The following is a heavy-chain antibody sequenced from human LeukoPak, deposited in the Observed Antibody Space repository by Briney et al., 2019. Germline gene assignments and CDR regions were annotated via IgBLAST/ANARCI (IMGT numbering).Heavy chain of an antibody. V-gene: IGHV1-58*01. D-gene: IGHD2-2*02. CDR1: GFTFTSSA. CDR2: IVVGSGNT. Sequence: SVKVSCKASGFTFTSSAVQWVRQARGQRLEWIGWIVVGSGNTNYAQKFQERVTITRDMSTSTAYMELSSLRSEDTAVYYCAADGCSSTSCYTYAFDIWGQGTMVTVSS. CDR3: AADGCSSTSCYTYAFDI. J-gene: IGHJ3*02.